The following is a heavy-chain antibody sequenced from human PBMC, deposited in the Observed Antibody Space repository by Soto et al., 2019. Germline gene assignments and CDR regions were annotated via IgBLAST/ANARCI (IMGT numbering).Heavy chain of an antibody. CDR3: ARLGGYCTTSCYGYYAMDV. CDR2: FYYSGST. J-gene: IGHJ6*02. CDR1: GGSISSGTYS. Sequence: SETLSLTCAVYGGSISSGTYSWGWIRQPPGKGLEWIGTFYYSGSTNYNPSLKSRVTMSVDTSKNQFSLKVSSVTAADTALYYCARLGGYCTTSCYGYYAMDVWGQGTTVTVSS. V-gene: IGHV4-39*01. D-gene: IGHD2-8*01.